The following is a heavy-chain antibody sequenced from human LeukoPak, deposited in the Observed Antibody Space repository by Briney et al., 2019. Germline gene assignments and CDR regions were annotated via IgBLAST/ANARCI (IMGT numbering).Heavy chain of an antibody. CDR1: GFTFSSYA. CDR2: ISGSGGST. Sequence: GGSLRLSCAASGFTFSSYAMSGVRQAPGKGLEWVSAISGSGGSTYYADSVKDRFTISRDNSKNTLYLQMNSLRAEDTAVYYCAKMIMVRGVMDYWGQGTLVTVSS. J-gene: IGHJ4*02. D-gene: IGHD3-10*01. CDR3: AKMIMVRGVMDY. V-gene: IGHV3-23*01.